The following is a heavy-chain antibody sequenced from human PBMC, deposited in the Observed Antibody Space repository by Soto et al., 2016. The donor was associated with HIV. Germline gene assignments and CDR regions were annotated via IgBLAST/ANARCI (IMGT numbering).Heavy chain of an antibody. J-gene: IGHJ6*01. CDR2: IYYSGST. CDR3: ARDRKAVAGVGYYYEGMDV. Sequence: VQLQESGPGLVKPSQTLSLTCTVSGGSISSGGYYWSWIRQHPGKGLEWIGYIYYSGSTYYNPSLKSRVTISVDTSKNQFSLKVSSVTAADTAVYYCARDRKAVAGVGYYYEGMDVWGPRDHGSPVSS. V-gene: IGHV4-31*03. D-gene: IGHD6-19*01. CDR1: GGSISSGGYY.